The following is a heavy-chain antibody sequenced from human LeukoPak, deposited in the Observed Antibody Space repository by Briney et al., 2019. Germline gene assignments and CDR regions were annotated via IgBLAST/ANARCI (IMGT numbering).Heavy chain of an antibody. CDR3: ARDRVAAGTFYYYYYGMDV. J-gene: IGHJ6*02. D-gene: IGHD6-13*01. CDR2: IYYSGST. CDR1: GGSISSYY. V-gene: IGHV4-59*01. Sequence: PSETLSLTCTVSGGSISSYYWSWIRQPPGKGLEWIGYIYYSGSTNYNPSLKSRVTISVDTSKNQFSLKLSSVTAADTAVYYCARDRVAAGTFYYYYYGMDVWGQGTTVTVSS.